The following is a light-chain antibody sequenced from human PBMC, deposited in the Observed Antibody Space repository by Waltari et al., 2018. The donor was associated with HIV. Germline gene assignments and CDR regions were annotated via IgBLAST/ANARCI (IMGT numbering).Light chain of an antibody. CDR3: AACDDTLSGRGV. V-gene: IGLV1-47*01. J-gene: IGLJ2*01. CDR1: TSNIGSNY. Sequence: QSVLTQPPSVSGTPGQRVTISCSGSTSNIGSNYVYWYQQLPEKAPKLLIYRDNQRPSGCPPLVSGSISGTSASLAINGLRSEYVSDDYCAACDDTLSGRGVFGGGTKLTVL. CDR2: RDN.